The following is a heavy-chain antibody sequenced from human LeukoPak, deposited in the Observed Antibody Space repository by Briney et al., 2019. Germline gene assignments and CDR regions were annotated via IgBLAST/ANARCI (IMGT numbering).Heavy chain of an antibody. CDR3: AKRGELMPAAGVYYFDS. D-gene: IGHD3-16*01. Sequence: GGSLRLSCAASEFTFSSYAMSWVRQAPGKGLEWVSGIGGGGFSTYYADSVKGRFTISRDNSKNTLYLQMNSLRAEDTAVYYCAKRGELMPAAGVYYFDSWGQGTLVAVSS. J-gene: IGHJ4*02. CDR2: IGGGGFST. CDR1: EFTFSSYA. V-gene: IGHV3-23*01.